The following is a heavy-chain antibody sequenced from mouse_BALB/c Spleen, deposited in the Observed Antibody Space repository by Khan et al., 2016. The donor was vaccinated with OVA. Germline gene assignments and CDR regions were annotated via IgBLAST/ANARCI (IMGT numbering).Heavy chain of an antibody. V-gene: IGHV5-17*02. Sequence: EVELVESGGGLVQPGGSRKLSCAASGSTFSTFGIHWVRQAPENGLEWIAYISSGSRTIFYADTVKGRITISRDNSKNTLFLQMTSLSSDDSAISYCARASTIVARALDYWGQGTSVTVSS. CDR3: ARASTIVARALDY. D-gene: IGHD1-1*01. J-gene: IGHJ4*01. CDR2: ISSGSRTI. CDR1: GSTFSTFG.